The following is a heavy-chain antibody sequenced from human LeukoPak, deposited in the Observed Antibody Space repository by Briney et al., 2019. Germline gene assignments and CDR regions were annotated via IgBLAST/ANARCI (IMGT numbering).Heavy chain of an antibody. CDR3: ARVGDSSSEGFDP. J-gene: IGHJ5*02. V-gene: IGHV3-7*03. CDR2: IKQDGSEK. CDR1: GFTFSSYW. Sequence: GGSLRPSCAASGFTFSSYWMSWVRQAPGKGLEWVANIKQDGSEKYYVDSVKGRFTISRDNAKNSLYLQTNSLRAEDTAVYYCARVGDSSSEGFDPWGQGTLVTVSS. D-gene: IGHD6-6*01.